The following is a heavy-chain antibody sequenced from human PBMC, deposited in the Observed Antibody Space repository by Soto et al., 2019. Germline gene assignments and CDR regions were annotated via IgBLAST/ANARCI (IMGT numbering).Heavy chain of an antibody. CDR2: IYPGDSDI. D-gene: IGHD2-21*02. Sequence: GEALETSCKGAGYTFTTYWNGWVRQMPGKGLEWMGIIYPGDSDIRYSPSFQGQVTISADKSISTAYVQWSTLKASDNAMYYCARCGGDCQAFDYWGQGTLVTVSS. J-gene: IGHJ4*02. CDR1: GYTFTTYW. V-gene: IGHV5-51*01. CDR3: ARCGGDCQAFDY.